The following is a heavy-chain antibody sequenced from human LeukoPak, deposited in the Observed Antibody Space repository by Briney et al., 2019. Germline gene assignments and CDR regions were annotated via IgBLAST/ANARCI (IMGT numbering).Heavy chain of an antibody. CDR3: ARRAGAYSHPYDY. Sequence: GGSLRLSCAASGLTVSSNYMSWVRQAPGKGLEWVSVINTGGSTYYGDSVKGRFTISRDNSKNTLYLQMNNLRAEDTAVYYCARRAGAYSHPYDYWGQGTLVTVSS. J-gene: IGHJ4*02. D-gene: IGHD4/OR15-4a*01. V-gene: IGHV3-53*01. CDR2: INTGGST. CDR1: GLTVSSNY.